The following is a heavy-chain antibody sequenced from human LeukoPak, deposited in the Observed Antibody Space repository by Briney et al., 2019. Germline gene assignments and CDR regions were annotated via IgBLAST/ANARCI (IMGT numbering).Heavy chain of an antibody. Sequence: GGSPRLSCAASGFMFSTYWMTWVRQAPGKGLEFVADIKPDGSETYYVDSVKGRFTISRDNTKNLVFLQMKSLRGEDAAVYHCGGFGYEAAIDLWGQGTLVTVSS. V-gene: IGHV3-7*01. D-gene: IGHD2-15*01. CDR1: GFMFSTYW. J-gene: IGHJ4*02. CDR2: IKPDGSET. CDR3: GGFGYEAAIDL.